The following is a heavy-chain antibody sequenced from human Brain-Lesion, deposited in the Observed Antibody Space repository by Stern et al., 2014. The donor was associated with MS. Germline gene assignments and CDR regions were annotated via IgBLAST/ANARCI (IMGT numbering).Heavy chain of an antibody. V-gene: IGHV1-2*02. CDR3: ARDQRGITIFGVVTDYYYLGMDV. Sequence: VQLVEPGAEVKKHGASVKVSCKTSGYIFTGYYIHWVRQAPGQGLEWMAWINPNTGGTKYAQKFQGRVTMSRDTSISTAYVELSSLTSDDTAVYYCARDQRGITIFGVVTDYYYLGMDVWGQGTTVTVSS. CDR1: GYIFTGYY. J-gene: IGHJ6*02. D-gene: IGHD3-3*01. CDR2: INPNTGGT.